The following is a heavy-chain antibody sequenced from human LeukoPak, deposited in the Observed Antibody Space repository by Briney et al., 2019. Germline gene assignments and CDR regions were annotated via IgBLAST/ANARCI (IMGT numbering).Heavy chain of an antibody. CDR2: IYYSGST. CDR3: ARHGSGWYHFGY. Sequence: PSETLSLTCTVSGGSISSSSYYWGWIRQPPGKGLEWIGSIYYSGSTYYNPSLKSRVTISVDTSKNQFSLKLSSVTAADTAVYYCARHGSGWYHFGYWGQGTLVTVSS. CDR1: GGSISSSSYY. V-gene: IGHV4-39*01. J-gene: IGHJ4*02. D-gene: IGHD6-19*01.